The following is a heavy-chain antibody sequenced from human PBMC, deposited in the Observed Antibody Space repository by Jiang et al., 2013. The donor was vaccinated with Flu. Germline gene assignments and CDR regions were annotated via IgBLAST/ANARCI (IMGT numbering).Heavy chain of an antibody. D-gene: IGHD3-22*01. Sequence: LLKPSETLSLTCAVYGGSFSGYYWSWIRQPPGKGLEWIGEINHSGSTNYNPSLKSRVTISVDTSKNQFSLKLSSVTAADAAVYYCARVLYYYDSSGYSFDYWGQGT. CDR2: INHSGST. J-gene: IGHJ4*02. CDR3: ARVLYYYDSSGYSFDY. V-gene: IGHV4-34*01. CDR1: GGSFSGYY.